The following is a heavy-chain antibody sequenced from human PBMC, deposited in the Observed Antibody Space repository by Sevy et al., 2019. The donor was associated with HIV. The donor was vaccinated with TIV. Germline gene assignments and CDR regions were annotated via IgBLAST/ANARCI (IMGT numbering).Heavy chain of an antibody. CDR3: AKDLYCSSTSCSNDY. CDR1: GFIFSNYA. D-gene: IGHD2-2*01. J-gene: IGHJ4*02. Sequence: GGSLRLSCAASGFIFSNYAMSWVRQPPGQGLERVSAISGSDSKTYYADSVKGRFTISRDNSKNMLYLQMNSLRAEDTAIYYCAKDLYCSSTSCSNDYWRQGSLVTVSS. V-gene: IGHV3-23*01. CDR2: ISGSDSKT.